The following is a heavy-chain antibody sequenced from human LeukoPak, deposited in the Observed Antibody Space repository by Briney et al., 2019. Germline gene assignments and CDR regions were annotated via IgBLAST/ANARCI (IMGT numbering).Heavy chain of an antibody. J-gene: IGHJ6*03. CDR1: GGTFSSYA. CDR3: ARASMITFGGVIVPSYYYMDV. CDR2: ITPIFGTA. D-gene: IGHD3-16*02. Sequence: SVRVSCKASGGTFSSYAISWVRQAPGQGLEWMGGITPIFGTANYAQKFQGRVTITADESTSTAYMELSSLRSEDTAVYYCARASMITFGGVIVPSYYYMDVWGKGTTVTVSS. V-gene: IGHV1-69*01.